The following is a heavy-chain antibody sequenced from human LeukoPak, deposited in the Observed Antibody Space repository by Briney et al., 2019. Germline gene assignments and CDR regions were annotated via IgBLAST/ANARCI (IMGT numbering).Heavy chain of an antibody. J-gene: IGHJ3*02. V-gene: IGHV1-46*01. CDR1: GYTFTSYY. Sequence: ASVKVSCKASGYTFTSYYMHWVRQAPGQGLVWMGIINPSGGSTSYAQKFQGRVTMTRDTSTSTVYMELSSLRSEDTAVYYCARVRRDGYNLEGAFDIWGQGTMVTVSS. CDR3: ARVRRDGYNLEGAFDI. D-gene: IGHD5-24*01. CDR2: INPSGGST.